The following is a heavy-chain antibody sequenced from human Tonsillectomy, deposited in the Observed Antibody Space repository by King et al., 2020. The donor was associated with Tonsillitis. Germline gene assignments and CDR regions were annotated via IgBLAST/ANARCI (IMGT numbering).Heavy chain of an antibody. CDR3: ARQTIAVAGPPIYP. CDR1: GYTFINYW. CDR2: IDPTDSHT. V-gene: IGHV5-10-1*03. D-gene: IGHD6-19*01. J-gene: IGHJ5*02. Sequence: VQLVESGGEVKKPGESLRISCKGSGYTFINYWITWVRQMPGKGLEWMGKIDPTDSHTIYSPSFQGHITMSVDKSISTAYLQWSSLKASDTAVYYCARQTIAVAGPPIYPCGQGTLVTVSS.